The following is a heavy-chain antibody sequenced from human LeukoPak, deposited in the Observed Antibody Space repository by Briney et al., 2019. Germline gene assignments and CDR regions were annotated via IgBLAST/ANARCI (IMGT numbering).Heavy chain of an antibody. J-gene: IGHJ6*03. CDR1: GFSFSSSY. CDR3: ARVFFGTAMNYYYYMDV. CDR2: IFSGGNT. Sequence: PGGSLRLSCAASGFSFSSSYMSWVRQAPGRGLEWVSLIFSGGNTLYADSVKGRFTISRDNSKNTLYLQMNSLRAEDTAVYYCARVFFGTAMNYYYYMDVWGKGTTVTVSS. D-gene: IGHD5-18*01. V-gene: IGHV3-53*01.